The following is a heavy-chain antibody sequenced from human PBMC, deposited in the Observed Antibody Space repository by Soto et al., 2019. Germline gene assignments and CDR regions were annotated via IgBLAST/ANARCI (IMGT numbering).Heavy chain of an antibody. V-gene: IGHV1-46*01. CDR2: VNPSGGHT. CDR1: GDTFTDYY. J-gene: IGHJ4*02. CDR3: ARGGHVVVVTAALDY. D-gene: IGHD2-21*02. Sequence: QLQLMQSGAEVKKPGASVKVSCKASGDTFTDYYIHWVRQAPGQGLEWMGTVNPSGGHTTYAQHFLGRVTMTSDTSTSKLYMELTSLTSDDMAVYYCARGGHVVVVTAALDYWDQGTLVTVSS.